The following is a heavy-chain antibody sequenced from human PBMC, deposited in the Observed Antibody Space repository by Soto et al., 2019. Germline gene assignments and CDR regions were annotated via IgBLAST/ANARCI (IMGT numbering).Heavy chain of an antibody. V-gene: IGHV4-59*01. J-gene: IGHJ5*02. CDR1: GASLSTYY. CDR3: ARSYCPDGVCYPSGPFDP. Sequence: QVQLQESGPGLVKPSETLSLTCTVSGASLSTYYWNWIRQSPGKGLEWIGYIYYSGTTNYNPSLKSRVTISEDTSNNLFSLKLRSVTAADTAVYYCARSYCPDGVCYPSGPFDPGGQGTLVTVSS. D-gene: IGHD2-8*01. CDR2: IYYSGTT.